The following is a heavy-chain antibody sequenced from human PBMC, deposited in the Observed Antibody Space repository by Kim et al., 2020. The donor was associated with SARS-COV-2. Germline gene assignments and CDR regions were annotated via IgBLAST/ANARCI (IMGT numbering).Heavy chain of an antibody. Sequence: IYSGGSTYYADSVKGRFTISRDNSKNTLYLQMNSLSAEDTAVYYCAREGSWGQGPLVTVSS. V-gene: IGHV3-66*01. CDR3: AREGS. CDR2: IYSGGST. J-gene: IGHJ4*02.